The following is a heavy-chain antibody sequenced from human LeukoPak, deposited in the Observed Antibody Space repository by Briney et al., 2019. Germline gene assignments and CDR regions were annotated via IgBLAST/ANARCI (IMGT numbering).Heavy chain of an antibody. V-gene: IGHV1-69*13. J-gene: IGHJ4*02. Sequence: ASVKVSCKASRYTFTSYYMHWVRQAPGQGLEWMGGIIPIFGTANYAQKFQGRVTITADESTSTAYMELSSLRSEDTAVYYCARERAHYYDSSGYLYYFDYWGQGTLVTVSS. CDR1: RYTFTSYY. D-gene: IGHD3-22*01. CDR3: ARERAHYYDSSGYLYYFDY. CDR2: IIPIFGTA.